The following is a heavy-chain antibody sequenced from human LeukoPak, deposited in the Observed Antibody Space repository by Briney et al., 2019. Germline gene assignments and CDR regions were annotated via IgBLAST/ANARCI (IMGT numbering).Heavy chain of an antibody. CDR3: AGGSGSSPDY. CDR1: GGSISSGGYY. Sequence: SETLSLTCTVSGGSISSGGYYWSWIRQHPGKGLEWIGYIYYSGSTNYNPSLKSRVTISVDTSKNQFSLKLSSVTAADTAVYYCAGGSGSSPDYWGQGTLVTVSS. V-gene: IGHV4-61*08. J-gene: IGHJ4*02. D-gene: IGHD3-10*01. CDR2: IYYSGST.